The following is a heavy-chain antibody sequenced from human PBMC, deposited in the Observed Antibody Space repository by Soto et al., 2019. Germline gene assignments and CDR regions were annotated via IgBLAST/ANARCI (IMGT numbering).Heavy chain of an antibody. D-gene: IGHD2-21*02. J-gene: IGHJ5*02. Sequence: GESLKISCKGSGYSFTSYWIGWVRQMPGKGLEWMGIIYPGDSDTRYSPSFQGQVTTSADKSISTAYLQWSSLKASDTAMYYCARISRYCGGDCYAPGWFDPWGQGTLVTVSS. V-gene: IGHV5-51*01. CDR1: GYSFTSYW. CDR2: IYPGDSDT. CDR3: ARISRYCGGDCYAPGWFDP.